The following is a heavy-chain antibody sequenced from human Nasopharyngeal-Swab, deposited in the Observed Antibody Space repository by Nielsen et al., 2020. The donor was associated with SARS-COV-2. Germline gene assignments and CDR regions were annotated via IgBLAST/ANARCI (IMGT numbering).Heavy chain of an antibody. D-gene: IGHD6-13*01. V-gene: IGHV6-1*01. Sequence: LRLSCAISGASVSSNSAAWTWIRQSPSRGLEWLGRTYYRSKWYNDYAVSVKSRITINPDTSKNQFSLQLNSVTPEDTAVYYCARDRPKQQLDHWGQGTLVTVSS. CDR3: ARDRPKQQLDH. CDR1: GASVSSNSAA. J-gene: IGHJ4*02. CDR2: TYYRSKWYN.